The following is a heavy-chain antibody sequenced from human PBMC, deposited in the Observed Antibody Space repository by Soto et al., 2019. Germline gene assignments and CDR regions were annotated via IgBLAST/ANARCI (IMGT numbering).Heavy chain of an antibody. Sequence: QVQLQESGPGLVKPSETLSLTCTVSGGSISSYYWSWIRQPPGKGLEWIGDIYYSGSTNYNPSLKRRVTISVDTSKNQFSLKLSSVTAAGTAVYYCASHRGEYYDSSGYFAHWGQGTLVTVSS. V-gene: IGHV4-59*08. CDR3: ASHRGEYYDSSGYFAH. CDR2: IYYSGST. D-gene: IGHD3-22*01. CDR1: GGSISSYY. J-gene: IGHJ1*01.